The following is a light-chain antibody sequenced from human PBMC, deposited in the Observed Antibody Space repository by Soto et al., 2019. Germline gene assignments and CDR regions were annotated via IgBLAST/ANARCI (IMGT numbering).Light chain of an antibody. CDR1: QSVSTN. CDR3: QQYDNWPPAIT. CDR2: GAS. J-gene: IGKJ5*01. Sequence: EIVMTQSPATLSLSPGERATLSCRAIQSVSTNVAWYQRKPGQALRLLMYGASTRAAGIPVRFSGSGSATEFTLTISSLESEDFALYYCQQYDNWPPAITFGQGTRLEI. V-gene: IGKV3-15*01.